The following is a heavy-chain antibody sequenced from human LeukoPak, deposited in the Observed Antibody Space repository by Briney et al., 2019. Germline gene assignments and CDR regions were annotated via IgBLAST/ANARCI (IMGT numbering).Heavy chain of an antibody. Sequence: GGSLRLSCAASGFTFSSYAMHWVRQAPGKGLEWVAVISYDGSNKYYADSVKGRFTISRDNSKNTLYLQMNSLRAEDTAVYYCARVTYGSGSYSFDYWGQGTLVTVSS. D-gene: IGHD3-10*01. CDR3: ARVTYGSGSYSFDY. CDR2: ISYDGSNK. J-gene: IGHJ4*02. V-gene: IGHV3-30-3*01. CDR1: GFTFSSYA.